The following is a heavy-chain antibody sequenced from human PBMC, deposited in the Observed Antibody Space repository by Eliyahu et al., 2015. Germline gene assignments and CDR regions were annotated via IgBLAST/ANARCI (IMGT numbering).Heavy chain of an antibody. CDR2: IKKDGSEK. V-gene: IGHV3-7*01. Sequence: EVQLVESGGGLVQPGGSXRLSCAASGFTFGRVWMSWVRQTPGKGREWVANIKKDGSEKYYVNSVKGRFTISRDNARNSLYLQMNSLRVEDTAVYFCARELVVGPAEYFQDWGQGTLVIVSS. D-gene: IGHD2-21*01. J-gene: IGHJ1*01. CDR1: GFTFGRVW. CDR3: ARELVVGPAEYFQD.